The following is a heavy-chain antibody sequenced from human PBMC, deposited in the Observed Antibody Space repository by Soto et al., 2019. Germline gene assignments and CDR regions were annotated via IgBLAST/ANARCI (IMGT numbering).Heavy chain of an antibody. D-gene: IGHD3-16*01. V-gene: IGHV5-51*01. CDR2: IYPGDSDT. Sequence: GESLKISCKGSGYNCNRYWIGCVRQMPGKGLEWMGVIYPGDSDTRYSPSLQGQVTISADKSSSAAYLQWSSLQASDTATYYCARSLVNDTYDVYAFWSQGTMVT. CDR3: ARSLVNDTYDVYAF. CDR1: GYNCNRYW. J-gene: IGHJ3*01.